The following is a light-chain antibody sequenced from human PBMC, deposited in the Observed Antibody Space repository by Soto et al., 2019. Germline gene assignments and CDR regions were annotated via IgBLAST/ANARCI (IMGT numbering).Light chain of an antibody. Sequence: EIVMTQSPATLSVSPGERATLSCRASQSVSSNLAWYQQKPGQAPRLLIYGASTRATGIPARFSGSGSGTEFTLTISSLQSEYFAVYYCQQYHNWPPAWTFGQGTKV. V-gene: IGKV3-15*01. J-gene: IGKJ1*01. CDR3: QQYHNWPPAWT. CDR2: GAS. CDR1: QSVSSN.